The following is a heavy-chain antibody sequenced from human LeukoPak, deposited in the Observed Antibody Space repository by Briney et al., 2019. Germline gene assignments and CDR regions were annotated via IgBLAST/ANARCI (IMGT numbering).Heavy chain of an antibody. CDR2: IYTTGIT. CDR3: AREFLASRRNWFDP. J-gene: IGHJ5*02. V-gene: IGHV4-61*02. D-gene: IGHD6-6*01. CDR1: GDSISSGTDY. Sequence: SQTLSLTCAVSGDSISSGTDYWSWIRQPAGQGLEWIGRIYTTGITNYNPSLKSRVTISVDTSKNQFSLNLTSVTAADTAVYYCAREFLASRRNWFDPWGQGILVTVSS.